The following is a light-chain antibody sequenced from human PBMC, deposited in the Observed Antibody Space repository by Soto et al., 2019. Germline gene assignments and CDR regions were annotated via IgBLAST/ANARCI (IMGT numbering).Light chain of an antibody. CDR3: QTWDTGARVV. CDR1: SGHSSYA. J-gene: IGLJ2*01. CDR2: LSSDGSH. Sequence: QPVLTQSPSASASLGASVKLTCTLSSGHSSYAIAWHQQQPEKGPRYLMKLSSDGSHSKGDGIPDRFSGSSAGAERYLTXXXXXXXXXADHYCQTWDTGARVVFGGGTKLTVL. V-gene: IGLV4-69*01.